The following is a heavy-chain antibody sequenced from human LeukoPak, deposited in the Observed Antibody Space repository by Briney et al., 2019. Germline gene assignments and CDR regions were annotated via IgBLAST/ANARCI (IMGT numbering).Heavy chain of an antibody. D-gene: IGHD1-7*01. V-gene: IGHV4-34*01. CDR1: GGSFSHYY. CDR2: INDSGTN. J-gene: IGHJ6*03. CDR3: ARRWNYGRNYYIDV. Sequence: SETLSLTCAVHGGSFSHYYWSWIRQPPGKGLEWIGEINDSGTNNYNPSLLSRVPAPMDTSKNHFSLRLTSVTATETAVYYCARRWNYGRNYYIDVWGNGATVSVSS.